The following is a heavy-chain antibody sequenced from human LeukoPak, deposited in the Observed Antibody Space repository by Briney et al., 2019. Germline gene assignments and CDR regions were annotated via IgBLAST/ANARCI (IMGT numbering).Heavy chain of an antibody. D-gene: IGHD1-26*01. CDR1: GFTFSSYS. V-gene: IGHV3-21*01. J-gene: IGHJ3*02. CDR2: ISSSSSYI. Sequence: PGGSLRLSCAASGFTFSSYSMNWVRQAPGKGPEWVSSISSSSSYIYYADSVKGRFTISRDNAKNSLYLQMNSLRAEDTAVYYCARDKEEVEATDAFDIWGQGTMVTVSS. CDR3: ARDKEEVEATDAFDI.